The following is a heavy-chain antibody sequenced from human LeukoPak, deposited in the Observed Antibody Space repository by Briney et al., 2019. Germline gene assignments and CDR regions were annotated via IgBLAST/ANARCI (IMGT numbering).Heavy chain of an antibody. CDR2: INSDGSNT. V-gene: IGHV3-74*01. CDR1: GFTFSSYW. Sequence: GGSLRLSCAASGFTFSSYWMHWVRQAPGKGLVWVSRINSDGSNTNYADSVKGRFTISRDNAKNTLYLQMNSLRAEDTAVYYCARDLAIQRITMIGGGWNWFDPWGQGTLVTVSS. J-gene: IGHJ5*02. D-gene: IGHD3-22*01. CDR3: ARDLAIQRITMIGGGWNWFDP.